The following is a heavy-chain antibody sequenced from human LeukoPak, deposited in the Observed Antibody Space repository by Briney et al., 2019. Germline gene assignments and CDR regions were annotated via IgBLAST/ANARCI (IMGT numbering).Heavy chain of an antibody. J-gene: IGHJ6*02. D-gene: IGHD3-10*01. CDR2: IYYSGST. Sequence: SETLSLTCTVSGGSISSSSYYWGWIRQPPGKGLEWIGSIYYSGSTYYNPSLKSRVTISVDTSKNQFSLKLSSVTAADTAVYYCARADYIGWFGSPGGMDVWGQGTTVTVSS. CDR1: GGSISSSSYY. CDR3: ARADYIGWFGSPGGMDV. V-gene: IGHV4-39*01.